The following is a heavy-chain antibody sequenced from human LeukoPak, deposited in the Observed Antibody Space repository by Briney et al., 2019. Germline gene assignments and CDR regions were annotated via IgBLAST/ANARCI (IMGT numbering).Heavy chain of an antibody. J-gene: IGHJ4*02. CDR2: ISSSSSTI. CDR1: GFTVSNNY. V-gene: IGHV3-48*02. Sequence: GGSLRLSCAASGFTVSNNYMSWVRQAPGKGLEWVSYISSSSSTIYYADSVKGRFTISRDNAKNSLYLQMNSLRDEDTAVYYCARGPRPYSGSYGVSDYWGQGTLVTVSS. CDR3: ARGPRPYSGSYGVSDY. D-gene: IGHD1-26*01.